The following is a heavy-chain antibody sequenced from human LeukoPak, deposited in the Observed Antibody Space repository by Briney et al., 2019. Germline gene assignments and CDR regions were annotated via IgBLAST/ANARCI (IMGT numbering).Heavy chain of an antibody. D-gene: IGHD3-10*01. J-gene: IGHJ4*02. V-gene: IGHV5-51*01. CDR2: INPSDSDT. CDR3: ASQSGPGVSLDY. Sequence: GGALKISCKGSWYSFTTYWGGWGRPVAGKGLGGMGIINPSDSDTRYSPSFRGQVTMSADKSINTAYLQWSSLKASDTAVYYCASQSGPGVSLDYWGQGTLVTVSS. CDR1: WYSFTTYW.